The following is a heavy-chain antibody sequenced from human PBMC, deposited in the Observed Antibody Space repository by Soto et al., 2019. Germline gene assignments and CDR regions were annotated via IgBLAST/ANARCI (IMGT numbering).Heavy chain of an antibody. CDR3: AGGYCSNTSCYLYAIDV. Sequence: SETLSLTCALYGGSFSFYSWSWIRQPPGEGLEWIGEINHSGSTNYNPSLKSRVTISVDTSKNQFSLKLSSVTAADTAVYYCAGGYCSNTSCYLYAIDVWGQGATVTVSS. V-gene: IGHV4-34*01. J-gene: IGHJ6*02. D-gene: IGHD2-2*01. CDR1: GGSFSFYS. CDR2: INHSGST.